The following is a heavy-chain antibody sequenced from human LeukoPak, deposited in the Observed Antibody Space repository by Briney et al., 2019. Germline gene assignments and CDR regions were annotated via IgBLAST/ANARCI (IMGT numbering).Heavy chain of an antibody. Sequence: GASVKVSCKASVYTFTSYGISWVRQAPGQGLGWLGWISAYNGNTNYAQKLQGRVTMTTDTSTSTAYMELRSLRSDDTAVYYCARVRNIAAAAYFDYWGQGTLVTVSS. D-gene: IGHD6-13*01. CDR3: ARVRNIAAAAYFDY. CDR1: VYTFTSYG. CDR2: ISAYNGNT. J-gene: IGHJ4*02. V-gene: IGHV1-18*01.